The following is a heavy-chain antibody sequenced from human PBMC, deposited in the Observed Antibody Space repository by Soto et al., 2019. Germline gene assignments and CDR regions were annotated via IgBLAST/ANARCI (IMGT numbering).Heavy chain of an antibody. CDR3: TSQSYYCSGGSCKNKPFDY. Sequence: GGSLRLSCAASGFTFSGSAMHWVRQASGKGLEWVGRIRSKANSYATAYAASVKGRFTISREDSKNTAYLQMNSLKTEDTAVYYCTSQSYYCSGGSCKNKPFDYWGQGTLVTVSS. CDR2: IRSKANSYAT. V-gene: IGHV3-73*01. CDR1: GFTFSGSA. D-gene: IGHD2-15*01. J-gene: IGHJ4*02.